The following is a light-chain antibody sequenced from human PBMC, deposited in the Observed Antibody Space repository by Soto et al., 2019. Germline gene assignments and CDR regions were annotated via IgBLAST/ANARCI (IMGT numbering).Light chain of an antibody. Sequence: DIQMTQSPSSLSASVGDRVTITCQASQDISNYLNWYQQKPGKAPKLLIYDASNLETGVPSRFSGSGSGTDFTFTISSLQPEDIATYYCQQYDNLLTFGGGTQVEI. CDR3: QQYDNLLT. V-gene: IGKV1-33*01. CDR2: DAS. J-gene: IGKJ4*01. CDR1: QDISNY.